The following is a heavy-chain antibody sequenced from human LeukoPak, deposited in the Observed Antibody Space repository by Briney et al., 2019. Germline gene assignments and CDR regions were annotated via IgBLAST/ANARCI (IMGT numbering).Heavy chain of an antibody. J-gene: IGHJ6*02. D-gene: IGHD3-10*01. CDR3: ARTRIEPVIRYYYGMDV. CDR1: GGSISSYY. V-gene: IGHV4-59*01. Sequence: SETLSLTCTVSGGSISSYYWSWIRQPPGKGLEWIGYIYYSGSTNYNPSLKSRVTISVDTSKNQFSLKLSSVTAADTAVYYCARTRIEPVIRYYYGMDVWGQGTTVTVSS. CDR2: IYYSGST.